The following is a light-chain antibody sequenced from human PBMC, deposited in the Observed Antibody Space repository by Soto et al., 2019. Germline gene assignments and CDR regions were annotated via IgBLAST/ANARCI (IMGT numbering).Light chain of an antibody. CDR3: SSYTDRSARG. V-gene: IGLV2-14*01. J-gene: IGLJ1*01. CDR1: NSDLGAYDY. Sequence: QSALTQPASVSGSPGQSITISCTGTNSDLGAYDYVSWYQQHPGKAPRLLIYEVFNRPSGVSDRFSGSKSANTASLTISGLQADDEADYYCSSYTDRSARGFGPGAKLPVL. CDR2: EVF.